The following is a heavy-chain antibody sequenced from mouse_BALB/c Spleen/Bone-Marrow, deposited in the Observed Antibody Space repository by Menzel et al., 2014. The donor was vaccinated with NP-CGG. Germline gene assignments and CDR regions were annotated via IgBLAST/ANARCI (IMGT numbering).Heavy chain of an antibody. D-gene: IGHD1-1*01. CDR1: GFNIKDTY. J-gene: IGHJ4*01. CDR2: IDPANGYT. CDR3: ARGTTVVSYYAMDY. V-gene: IGHV14-3*02. Sequence: VQLQQSGVELVKPGASVKLSCTASGFNIKDTYMHWVKQRPEQGLEWIGRIDPANGYTKFDPKFQGKATITADTSSNTAYLQLSSLTSEDTVVYYCARGTTVVSYYAMDYWGQGTSVTVSS.